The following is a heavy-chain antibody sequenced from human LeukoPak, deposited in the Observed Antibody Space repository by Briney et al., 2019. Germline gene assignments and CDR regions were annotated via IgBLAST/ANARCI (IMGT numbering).Heavy chain of an antibody. J-gene: IGHJ4*02. Sequence: GGSLRLSCAASGFTFSNYNMNWVRQAPGKGLEWVSSISRSRTYIYYADSVEGRFTISRDNAKNSLYLQMNSLRAEDTAVYYCAISYYDTSGPFDYWGQGTLVTVSS. D-gene: IGHD3-22*01. CDR1: GFTFSNYN. CDR3: AISYYDTSGPFDY. CDR2: ISRSRTYI. V-gene: IGHV3-21*01.